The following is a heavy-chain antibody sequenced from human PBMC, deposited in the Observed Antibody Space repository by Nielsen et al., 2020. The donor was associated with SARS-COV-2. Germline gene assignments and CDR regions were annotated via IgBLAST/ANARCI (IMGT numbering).Heavy chain of an antibody. CDR2: VVPLIDLK. J-gene: IGHJ4*02. CDR1: GGTFDTYA. V-gene: IGHV1-69*04. Sequence: SVKVSCKPSGGTFDTYAVSWLRQAPGQGLEWMGRVVPLIDLKNYAQRFQGRLTITADKSTDTVYMELTSLTSDDTAVYYCARLRGDPNYFDYWGQGTLLVVSS. CDR3: ARLRGDPNYFDY. D-gene: IGHD3-3*01.